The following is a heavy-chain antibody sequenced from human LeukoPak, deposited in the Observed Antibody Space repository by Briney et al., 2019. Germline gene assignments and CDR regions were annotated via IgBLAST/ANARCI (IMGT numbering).Heavy chain of an antibody. CDR3: AKEAALLRAASWFDP. J-gene: IGHJ5*02. CDR2: MSGSGGST. CDR1: GFPFSRYD. V-gene: IGHV3-23*01. D-gene: IGHD2-15*01. Sequence: GGSLRLFCAVCGFPFSRYDTSWVRHATGKGREWGTAMSGSGGSTLYADPEKGRLPIYRDNSKNTLYPQMNSLRSEGTAVYYCAKEAALLRAASWFDPWGQGTLVTVSS.